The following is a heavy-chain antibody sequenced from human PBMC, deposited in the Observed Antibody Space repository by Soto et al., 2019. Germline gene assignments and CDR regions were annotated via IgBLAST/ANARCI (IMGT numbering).Heavy chain of an antibody. Sequence: GESLKISCKGSGYSFAGYWITWVRQKPGKGLEWMGRTDPSDSQTYYSPSFRGHVTISVTKSITTVFLQWSSLRASDTAMYYCARQIYDSDTGPNFQYYFDSWGQGTPVTVSS. J-gene: IGHJ4*02. CDR3: ARQIYDSDTGPNFQYYFDS. V-gene: IGHV5-10-1*01. CDR2: TDPSDSQT. D-gene: IGHD3-22*01. CDR1: GYSFAGYW.